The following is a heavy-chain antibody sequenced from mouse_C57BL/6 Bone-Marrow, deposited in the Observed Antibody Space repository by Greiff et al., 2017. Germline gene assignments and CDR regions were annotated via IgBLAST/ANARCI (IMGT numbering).Heavy chain of an antibody. CDR2: IDPSDSET. V-gene: IGHV1-52*01. Sequence: QVQLQQPGAELVRPGSSVKLSCKASGYTFTSYWMHWVKQRPIQGLEWIGNIDPSDSETHYNQKFKDKATLTVDKSSSTAYMQLSSLTSEDSAVYYCAGSVPVGYYWFAYWGQGTLVTVSA. CDR3: AGSVPVGYYWFAY. CDR1: GYTFTSYW. D-gene: IGHD2-3*01. J-gene: IGHJ3*01.